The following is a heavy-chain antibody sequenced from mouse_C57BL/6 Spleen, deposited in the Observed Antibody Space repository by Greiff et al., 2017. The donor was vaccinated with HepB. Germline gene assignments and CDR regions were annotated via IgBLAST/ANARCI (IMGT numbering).Heavy chain of an antibody. CDR3: GRHRGIGRRYFDV. Sequence: EVMLVESGGGLVQPGGSLKLSCAASGFTFSDYYMYWVRQTPEKRLEWVAYISNGGGSTYYPDTVKGRFTISRDNAKNTLYLQMSRLKSEDTAMYYCGRHRGIGRRYFDVWGTGTTVTVSS. V-gene: IGHV5-12*01. CDR1: GFTFSDYY. D-gene: IGHD2-14*01. J-gene: IGHJ1*03. CDR2: ISNGGGST.